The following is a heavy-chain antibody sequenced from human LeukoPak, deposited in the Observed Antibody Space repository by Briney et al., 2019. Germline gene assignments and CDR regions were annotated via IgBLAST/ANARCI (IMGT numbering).Heavy chain of an antibody. CDR1: GGSISSSSYY. CDR2: IYYSGST. D-gene: IGHD2-2*01. V-gene: IGHV4-39*07. CDR3: ARDLPTAAMFDY. J-gene: IGHJ4*02. Sequence: SETLSLTCTVSGGSISSSSYYWGWIRQPPGKGLEWIGSIYYSGSTYYNPSLKSRVTISVDTSKNQFSLKLSSVTAADTAVYYCARDLPTAAMFDYWGQGTLVTVSS.